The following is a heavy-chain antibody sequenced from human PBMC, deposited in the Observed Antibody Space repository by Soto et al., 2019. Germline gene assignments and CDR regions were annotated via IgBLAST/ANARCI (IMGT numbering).Heavy chain of an antibody. CDR3: ASDTGTNGDYYYGMDV. V-gene: IGHV4-31*03. Sequence: TLSLTCTVSGGSISSGGYYWSWIRQHPGKGLEWIGYIYYSGSTYDNPSLKSRVTISVDTSKNQFSLKLSSVTAADTAVYYCASDTGTNGDYYYGMDVWGQGTTVTVSS. CDR2: IYYSGST. D-gene: IGHD4-4*01. CDR1: GGSISSGGYY. J-gene: IGHJ6*02.